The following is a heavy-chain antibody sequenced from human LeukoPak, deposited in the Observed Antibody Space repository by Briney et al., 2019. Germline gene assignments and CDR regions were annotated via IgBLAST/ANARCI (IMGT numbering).Heavy chain of an antibody. Sequence: GASVKVSCKASGYTFTSYDINWVRQATGQGLEWMGWMNPNSGNTGYAQKFQGRVTMTRNTSISTAYMELSSLRSEDTAVYYCASSVPDCSGGSCYPHDAFGIWGQGTMVTVSS. V-gene: IGHV1-8*01. D-gene: IGHD2-15*01. J-gene: IGHJ3*02. CDR3: ASSVPDCSGGSCYPHDAFGI. CDR2: MNPNSGNT. CDR1: GYTFTSYD.